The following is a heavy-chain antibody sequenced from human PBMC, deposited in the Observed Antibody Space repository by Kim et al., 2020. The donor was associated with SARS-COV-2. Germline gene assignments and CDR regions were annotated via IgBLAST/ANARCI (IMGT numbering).Heavy chain of an antibody. J-gene: IGHJ5*02. D-gene: IGHD3-10*01. Sequence: GGSLRLSCAASGFTFSSSWMTWVRQAPGKGLEWVANIRHDESEKNYVDSSKGRFSISRDNAKNSLYLQMNSLRAEDTAVYYCVKWGWFGLSWGQGILVTVSS. CDR3: VKWGWFGLS. CDR1: GFTFSSSW. V-gene: IGHV3-7*01. CDR2: IRHDESEK.